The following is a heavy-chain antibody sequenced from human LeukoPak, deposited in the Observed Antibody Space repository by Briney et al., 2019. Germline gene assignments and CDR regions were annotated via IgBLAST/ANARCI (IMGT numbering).Heavy chain of an antibody. CDR3: ARVRSGSYYFDY. CDR2: IYSSGIT. J-gene: IGHJ4*02. D-gene: IGHD1-26*01. CDR1: GGSIGSYY. Sequence: SETLSLTCSVSGGSIGSYYWSWIRQPAGKGLEWIGRIYSSGITNYNPSLKGRVTMSVDTSKNQFSLKLNSVTAADTAFYYCARVRSGSYYFDYWGQGTLVTVSS. V-gene: IGHV4-4*07.